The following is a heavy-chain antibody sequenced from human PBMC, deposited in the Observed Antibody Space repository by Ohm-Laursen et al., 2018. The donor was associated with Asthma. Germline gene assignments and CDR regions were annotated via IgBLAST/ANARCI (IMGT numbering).Heavy chain of an antibody. D-gene: IGHD3-3*01. CDR2: GGSYYDGGLK. V-gene: IGHV3-30-3*01. CDR3: ARDVMEWYLPAFDF. Sequence: SLRLSCPASGLTFRSYAMHSVRQAPGKGLEWVAVGGSYYDGGLKYYADSVNGRFTVSRDDSKNTLYLQMNSLRPDDTAVYYCARDVMEWYLPAFDFWGQGTLVTVSS. J-gene: IGHJ4*02. CDR1: GLTFRSYA.